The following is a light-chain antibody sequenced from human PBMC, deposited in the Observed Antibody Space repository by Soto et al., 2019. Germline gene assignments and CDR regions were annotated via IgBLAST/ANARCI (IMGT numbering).Light chain of an antibody. Sequence: EIQMTQSPSSLSGSALDRVPLTCQASQNFTSYLNWYQQKPGRAPKLLIYDASNLEAGVPSRFRGSGSGTDFTLTTSSLRPEDIATYYCQQYLNVPLTFAQGTNWRL. V-gene: IGKV1-33*01. CDR1: QNFTSY. CDR2: DAS. J-gene: IGKJ5*01. CDR3: QQYLNVPLT.